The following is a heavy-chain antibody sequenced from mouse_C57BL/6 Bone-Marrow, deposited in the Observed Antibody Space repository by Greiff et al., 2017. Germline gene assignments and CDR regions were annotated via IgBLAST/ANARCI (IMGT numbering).Heavy chain of an antibody. CDR1: GYTFTAYN. CDR3: ARGAAQATTWFAY. J-gene: IGHJ3*01. D-gene: IGHD3-2*02. V-gene: IGHV1-18*01. CDR2: INPNNGGT. Sequence: VQLQQSGPELVKPGASVKIPCKASGYTFTAYNMDWVKQSHGKSLEWIGDINPNNGGTIYNQKFKGKATLTVDKSSSTAYMELRSLTSEDTAVYYCARGAAQATTWFAYWGQGTLVTVSA.